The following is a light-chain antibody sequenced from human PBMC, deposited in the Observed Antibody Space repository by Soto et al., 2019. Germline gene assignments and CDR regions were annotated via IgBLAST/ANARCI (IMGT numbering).Light chain of an antibody. CDR2: EVD. CDR3: LSYGGSNNYV. V-gene: IGLV2-8*01. J-gene: IGLJ1*01. Sequence: QSVLTQPPSASESPGQSVTISCTGTSSDVGGYHYVSWYQHHPGRAPKLLIYEVDKRPPGVPGRFSGSKSGNTASLTVSGLQADDEADYYCLSYGGSNNYVFGTGTKGTVL. CDR1: SSDVGGYHY.